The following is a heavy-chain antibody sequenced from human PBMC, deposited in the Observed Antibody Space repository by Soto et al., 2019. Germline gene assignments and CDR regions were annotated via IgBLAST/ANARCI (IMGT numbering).Heavy chain of an antibody. J-gene: IGHJ6*03. D-gene: IGHD1-1*01. CDR2: IIPILGIA. Sequence: SVKVSCKASGGTFSSYTISWVRQAPGQGLEWMGRIIPILGIANYAQKFQGRVTITADKSTSTAYMELSSLRSEDTAVYYCARERYGSYYYYYMDLWGKGTTVTVSS. V-gene: IGHV1-69*02. CDR1: GGTFSSYT. CDR3: ARERYGSYYYYYMDL.